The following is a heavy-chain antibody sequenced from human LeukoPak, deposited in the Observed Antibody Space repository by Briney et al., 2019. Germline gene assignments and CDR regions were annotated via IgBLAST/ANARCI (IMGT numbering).Heavy chain of an antibody. CDR3: ASSTTVTEYYYYGMDV. J-gene: IGHJ6*02. V-gene: IGHV1-18*01. D-gene: IGHD4-17*01. CDR1: GYTFTSYG. Sequence: ASVKVSCKASGYTFTSYGISWVRQAPGQGLEWMGWISAYNGNTNYAQKFQGRVTMTTDTSTSTAYMELRSLRSDDTAVYYCASSTTVTEYYYYGMDVWGQGTTVTVSS. CDR2: ISAYNGNT.